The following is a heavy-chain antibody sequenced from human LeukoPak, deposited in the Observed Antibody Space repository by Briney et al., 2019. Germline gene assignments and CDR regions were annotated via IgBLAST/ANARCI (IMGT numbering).Heavy chain of an antibody. D-gene: IGHD6-19*01. CDR2: ISGGGSTI. Sequence: GGSLRLSCAASGFTFSDYYMSWIRQVPGKGLEWVSYISGGGSTIEYAQSVKGRFTISRDNAQNSLFLQMNSVRAEDTAVYFCARYRSSPIKAFDTWGQGTMVT. J-gene: IGHJ3*02. V-gene: IGHV3-11*04. CDR3: ARYRSSPIKAFDT. CDR1: GFTFSDYY.